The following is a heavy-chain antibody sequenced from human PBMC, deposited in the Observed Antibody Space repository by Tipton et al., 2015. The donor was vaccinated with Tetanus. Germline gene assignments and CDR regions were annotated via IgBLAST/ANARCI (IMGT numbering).Heavy chain of an antibody. V-gene: IGHV4-39*02. CDR3: ARDSRVLGPWFY. CDR1: GDSISSRNSY. J-gene: IGHJ4*02. Sequence: TLSLTCTVSGDSISSRNSYWGWIRQPPGKGLEWVGSIYYSGSTYYNPSLKSRVTISIDTSKNQFSLKLNSVTAADTAVYYCARDSRVLGPWFYWGQGTLVTVSS. CDR2: IYYSGST. D-gene: IGHD3-16*01.